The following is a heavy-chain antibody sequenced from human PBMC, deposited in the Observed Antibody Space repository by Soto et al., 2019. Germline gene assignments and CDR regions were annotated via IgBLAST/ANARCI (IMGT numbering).Heavy chain of an antibody. J-gene: IGHJ3*02. V-gene: IGHV4-61*01. CDR3: ARGSPRVALTGTRAFDI. Sequence: SETLSLTCSVSGGSVSSGSYYWNWIRQPPGKGLEWIGYIYGSGSTNYNPSLESRVTISVDTSKNQFSLKLRSMTAADTAVYYCARGSPRVALTGTRAFDIWGQGTMVTVSS. D-gene: IGHD6-19*01. CDR2: IYGSGST. CDR1: GGSVSSGSYY.